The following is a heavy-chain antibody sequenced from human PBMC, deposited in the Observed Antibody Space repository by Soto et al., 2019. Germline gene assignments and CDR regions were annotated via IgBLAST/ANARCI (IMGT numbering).Heavy chain of an antibody. CDR1: GFTFSSSW. Sequence: GGSLRLSCAASGFTFSSSWMHWVRQPPGKGPVWVSGINGDGSRTSYADSVKGRFTISRDNAKNTLYLQVNSLRAEETAGYYCARLSNSATPLDCWGQGTLVTVSS. V-gene: IGHV3-74*01. CDR2: INGDGSRT. CDR3: ARLSNSATPLDC. J-gene: IGHJ4*02.